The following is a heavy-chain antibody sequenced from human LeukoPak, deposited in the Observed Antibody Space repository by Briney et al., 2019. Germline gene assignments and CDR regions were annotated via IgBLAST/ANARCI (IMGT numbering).Heavy chain of an antibody. D-gene: IGHD2-15*01. J-gene: IGHJ6*02. V-gene: IGHV1-18*01. CDR3: ARDSAGYCRGGSCYQYYYGMDV. CDR2: ISAYNGNT. Sequence: GASVKVSCKASGYTFTSYGISWVRQAPGQGLEWMGWISAYNGNTNYAQKLQGRVTMTTDTSTSTAYMELRSLRSDDTAVYYCARDSAGYCRGGSCYQYYYGMDVWGQGTTVTVSS. CDR1: GYTFTSYG.